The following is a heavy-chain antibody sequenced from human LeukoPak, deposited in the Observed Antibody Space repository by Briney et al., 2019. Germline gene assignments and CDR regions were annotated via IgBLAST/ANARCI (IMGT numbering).Heavy chain of an antibody. D-gene: IGHD3-10*01. Sequence: GGSLRLSCAVSGVNFSSYWMSWVRQAPGKGLEWVANIKQDGSEEYYVDSVKGRFTISTDNAKNSLYLQMNSLRAEDTAVYYCARDWFHTIDYWGQGTLVTVSS. J-gene: IGHJ4*02. CDR2: IKQDGSEE. CDR3: ARDWFHTIDY. CDR1: GVNFSSYW. V-gene: IGHV3-7*01.